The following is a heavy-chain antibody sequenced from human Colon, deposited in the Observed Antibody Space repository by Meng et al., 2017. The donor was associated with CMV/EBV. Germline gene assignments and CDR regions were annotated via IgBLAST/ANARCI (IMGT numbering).Heavy chain of an antibody. D-gene: IGHD2-21*02. CDR1: GFTFSSDV. Sequence: GESLKISCAASGFTFSSDVMHWVRQAPGKGLVWVARISHDGTITTYVDSVKGRFTISRDNAKNSVLLQMSSLRADDTAIYYCTRDEVTTTKFLGYWGRGTLVTVSS. J-gene: IGHJ4*02. CDR2: ISHDGTIT. V-gene: IGHV3-74*03. CDR3: TRDEVTTTKFLGY.